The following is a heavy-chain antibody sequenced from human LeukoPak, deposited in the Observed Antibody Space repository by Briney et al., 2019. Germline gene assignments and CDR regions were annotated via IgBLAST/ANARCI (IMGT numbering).Heavy chain of an antibody. CDR1: GFTFSSYW. CDR2: INRDGSST. J-gene: IGHJ4*02. D-gene: IGHD5-18*01. Sequence: SGGSLRLSCAVSGFTFSSYWMHWVRHAPGKGLVWVSRINRDGSSTSYADSVKRRFTISRDNTKNTLHLQMNSLRAEDTAVYYCAGGGYTYGLYWGQGDLVTVSS. V-gene: IGHV3-74*01. CDR3: AGGGYTYGLY.